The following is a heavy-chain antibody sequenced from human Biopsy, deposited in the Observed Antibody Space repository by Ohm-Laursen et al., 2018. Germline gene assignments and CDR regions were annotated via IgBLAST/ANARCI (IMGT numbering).Heavy chain of an antibody. J-gene: IGHJ6*02. CDR3: ARNLRLAITMNSGETTHSFHFGMDV. D-gene: IGHD3/OR15-3a*01. CDR1: GFSFSDYH. V-gene: IGHV3-11*01. Sequence: SLRLSCSAPGFSFSDYHMRWIRQAPGRGLEWVSYISGGGTIHYGDSMKGRVTISRDNAKNSLYLQMHSLRAEDTAVYYCARNLRLAITMNSGETTHSFHFGMDVWGQGTSVTVSS. CDR2: ISGGGTI.